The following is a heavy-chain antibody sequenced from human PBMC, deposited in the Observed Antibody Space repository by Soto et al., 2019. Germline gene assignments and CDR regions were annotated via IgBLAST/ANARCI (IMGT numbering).Heavy chain of an antibody. J-gene: IGHJ6*02. CDR2: IYPGDSDT. V-gene: IGHV5-51*01. D-gene: IGHD3-22*01. Sequence: LGESLKISCKGSGYSFTSYWIGWVRQMPGKGLEWMGIIYPGDSDTRYSPSFQGQVTISADKSISTAYLQWSSLKASDTAMYYCARYRYYYDSSGYYTILGYYYGMDVWGQGTTVTVSS. CDR3: ARYRYYYDSSGYYTILGYYYGMDV. CDR1: GYSFTSYW.